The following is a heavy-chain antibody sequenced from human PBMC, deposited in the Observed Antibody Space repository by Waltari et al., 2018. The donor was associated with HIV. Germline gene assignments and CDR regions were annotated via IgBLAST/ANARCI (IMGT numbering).Heavy chain of an antibody. Sequence: QVQLQESGPGLVKPSQTLSLTCTVSGGSISSGSYYWSWIRQPAGKGLEWIGRIYTSGGTNYNPSLKGRVTISVDTSKNQFSLKLSAVTAADTAVYYCARGGGSGYYRYYYGMDVWGQGTTVTVSS. CDR2: IYTSGGT. CDR3: ARGGGSGYYRYYYGMDV. D-gene: IGHD3-3*01. CDR1: GGSISSGSYY. J-gene: IGHJ6*02. V-gene: IGHV4-61*02.